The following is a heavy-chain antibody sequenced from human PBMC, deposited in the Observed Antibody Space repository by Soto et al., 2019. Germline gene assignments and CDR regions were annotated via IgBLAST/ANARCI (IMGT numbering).Heavy chain of an antibody. Sequence: EVQLLESGGGLVQPGGSLRLSCAASGFTFSSYVMSWVRQAPGKGLEWVSAISGSGGITYYADSVKGRFTISRDNSKNTLYLQMSSLRAEDTAVYYCATLQGTYYYGSGSYYLPYWGQGTLVTVSS. D-gene: IGHD3-10*01. CDR2: ISGSGGIT. J-gene: IGHJ4*02. CDR3: ATLQGTYYYGSGSYYLPY. V-gene: IGHV3-23*01. CDR1: GFTFSSYV.